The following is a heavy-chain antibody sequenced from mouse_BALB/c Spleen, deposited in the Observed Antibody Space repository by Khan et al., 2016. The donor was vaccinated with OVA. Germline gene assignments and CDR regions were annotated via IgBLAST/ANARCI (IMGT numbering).Heavy chain of an antibody. J-gene: IGHJ4*01. Sequence: VQLVESGPGLVAPSQSLSITCTVSGFSLTSYGVSWVRQPPGKGLEWLGVIRGDGNTTFHSALISRLTISTDNSKSRAFLKLNSLQTDDTATYYCARSRGYYAVDYWGQGTSVTVSS. CDR1: GFSLTSYG. V-gene: IGHV2-3*01. CDR3: ARSRGYYAVDY. CDR2: IRGDGNT.